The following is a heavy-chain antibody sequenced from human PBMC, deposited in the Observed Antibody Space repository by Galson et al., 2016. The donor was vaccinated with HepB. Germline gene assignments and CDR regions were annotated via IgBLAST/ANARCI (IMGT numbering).Heavy chain of an antibody. J-gene: IGHJ4*02. CDR2: IKSHRDGGAT. D-gene: IGHD2-2*02. V-gene: IGHV3-15*07. CDR3: TTGWGQCSGNCCYNPY. CDR1: GFTFSYAW. Sequence: SLRLSCATSGFTFSYAWLNWVRQAPGKGLEWVGRIKSHRDGGATEFAAPVTGRLTISRDDSKSTLYLQMNSLTTEDTALYYCTTGWGQCSGNCCYNPYWGQGTLVTVSS.